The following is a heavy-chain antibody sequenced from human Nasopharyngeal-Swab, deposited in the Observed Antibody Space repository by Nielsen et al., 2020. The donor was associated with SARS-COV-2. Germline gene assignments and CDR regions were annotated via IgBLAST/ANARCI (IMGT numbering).Heavy chain of an antibody. Sequence: VRQMPGKGLEWMGRIDPSDSYTNYSPSFQGHVTISADKSISTAYLQWSSLKASDTAMYYCARQPLTGSGRGGVDVWGQGTTVTVSS. J-gene: IGHJ6*02. V-gene: IGHV5-10-1*01. CDR3: ARQPLTGSGRGGVDV. CDR2: IDPSDSYT. D-gene: IGHD3-10*01.